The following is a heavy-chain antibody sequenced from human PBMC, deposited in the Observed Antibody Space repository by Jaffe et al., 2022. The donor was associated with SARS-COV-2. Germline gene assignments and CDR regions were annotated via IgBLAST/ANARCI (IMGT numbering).Heavy chain of an antibody. CDR2: IYQSGKT. CDR1: GGSLRDYY. Sequence: QVQLQQWGAGLLKPSETLSLTCAVYGGSLRDYYWSWIRQPPEKGPEWMGEIYQSGKTDYNPSLKSRVTMSLDMSKNQFSLRLTSVTAADTAVYYCARSRPGGGVYDSWGQGILVTVSS. V-gene: IGHV4-34*01. J-gene: IGHJ5*01. D-gene: IGHD3-16*01. CDR3: ARSRPGGGVYDS.